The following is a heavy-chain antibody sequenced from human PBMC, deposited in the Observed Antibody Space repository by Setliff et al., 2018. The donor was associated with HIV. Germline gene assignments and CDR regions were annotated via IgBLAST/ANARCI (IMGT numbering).Heavy chain of an antibody. CDR2: IDPSDSYT. V-gene: IGHV5-10-1*01. CDR3: ARSLCYYDSCGYYYNY. Sequence: GESLKISCKGSGYSFTSYWISWVRQMPGKGLEWMGRIDPSDSYTNYSPSFQGHVTISADKSISTAYLQWNSLKASDTAMYYCARSLCYYDSCGYYYNYWGQGTLVTVSS. CDR1: GYSFTSYW. J-gene: IGHJ4*02. D-gene: IGHD3-22*01.